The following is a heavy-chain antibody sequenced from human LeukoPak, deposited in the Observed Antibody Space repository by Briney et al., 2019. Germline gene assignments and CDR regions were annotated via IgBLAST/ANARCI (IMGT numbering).Heavy chain of an antibody. CDR2: ISGSGGNT. Sequence: GGSLRLSCAASGFTFSTYVMSWVRQAPGKGLEWVSSISGSGGNTYNADSVKGRFTISRDNSKNTLYLQMNSLRAEDTAVYYCAKDKTPRSRVFDYWGQGTLVTVSS. D-gene: IGHD2-15*01. J-gene: IGHJ4*02. CDR1: GFTFSTYV. CDR3: AKDKTPRSRVFDY. V-gene: IGHV3-23*01.